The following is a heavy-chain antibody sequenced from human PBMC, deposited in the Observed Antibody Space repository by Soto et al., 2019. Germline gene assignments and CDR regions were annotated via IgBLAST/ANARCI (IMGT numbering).Heavy chain of an antibody. D-gene: IGHD3-10*01. CDR2: ISHGGTT. V-gene: IGHV4-34*01. CDR3: AGGHTLRPSLGPRSFIIEKHLDS. CDR1: GGSFSDFY. J-gene: IGHJ4*02. Sequence: SETLSLTCAMFGGSFSDFYWTWIRQPPGKGLEWIGEISHGGTTKDNPSLRSRVTISVATSKNQFSLTLTSVTAADTALYCCAGGHTLRPSLGPRSFIIEKHLDSWGQGTLVTVSS.